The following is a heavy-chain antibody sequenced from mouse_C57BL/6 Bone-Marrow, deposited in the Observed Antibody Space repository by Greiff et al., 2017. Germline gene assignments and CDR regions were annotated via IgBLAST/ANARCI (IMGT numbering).Heavy chain of an antibody. V-gene: IGHV1-55*01. D-gene: IGHD1-1*01. CDR3: AGSRGGRGYFDD. CDR2: IFPGSGST. Sequence: QVQLQQPGAELVKPGASVKMSCKASGYTFTSYWITWVKQRPGQGLEWIGDIFPGSGSTNYNEKFKSKATLTVATSSSTADMQLSSLTSADSAVYDCAGSRGGRGYFDDWGTGTTVTVSS. CDR1: GYTFTSYW. J-gene: IGHJ1*03.